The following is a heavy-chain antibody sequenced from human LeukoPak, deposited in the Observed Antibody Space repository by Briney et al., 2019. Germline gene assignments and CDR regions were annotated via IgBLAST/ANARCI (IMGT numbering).Heavy chain of an antibody. CDR2: IYYSGST. CDR3: ARQGEIAAAGNNWFDP. J-gene: IGHJ5*02. V-gene: IGHV4-59*05. D-gene: IGHD6-13*01. Sequence: SETLSLTCTVSGGSISSYYWSWIRQPPGKGLEWIGSIYYSGSTYYNPSLKSRVTISVDTSKNQFSLKLSSVTAADTAVYYCARQGEIAAAGNNWFDPWGQGTLVTVSP. CDR1: GGSISSYY.